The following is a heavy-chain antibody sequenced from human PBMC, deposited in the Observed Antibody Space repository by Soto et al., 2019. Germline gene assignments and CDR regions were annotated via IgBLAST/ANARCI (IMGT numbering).Heavy chain of an antibody. Sequence: SETLSLTCTVSGGSIRDHFWSWIRQPPGKGLEWIGEINHSGSTNYNPSLKSRVTISVDTSKNQFSLRLSSVTAADTAVYYCARGIIAARPLSPWGQGTLVTVSS. CDR2: INHSGST. CDR3: ARGIIAARPLSP. D-gene: IGHD6-6*01. CDR1: GGSIRDHF. J-gene: IGHJ5*02. V-gene: IGHV4-34*01.